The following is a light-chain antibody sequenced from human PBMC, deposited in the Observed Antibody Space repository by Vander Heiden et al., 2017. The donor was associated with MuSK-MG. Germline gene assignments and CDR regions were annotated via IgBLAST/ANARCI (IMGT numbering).Light chain of an antibody. Sequence: DIQMTQSPYTLSASVGDRVTITCRASQSISSWLAWYQQKPGKAPKLLIYKASSLESGVPSRFSGSGSGTEFTLTISSLQPDDFATYYCQQDNCSSRTFGQGTKVEIK. CDR2: KAS. J-gene: IGKJ1*01. CDR3: QQDNCSSRT. CDR1: QSISSW. V-gene: IGKV1-5*03.